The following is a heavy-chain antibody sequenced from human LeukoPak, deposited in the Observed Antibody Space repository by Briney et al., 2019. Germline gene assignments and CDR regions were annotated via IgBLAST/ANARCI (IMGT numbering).Heavy chain of an antibody. J-gene: IGHJ5*02. V-gene: IGHV4-59*08. D-gene: IGHD5-12*01. CDR3: ARHVIYSGVYSYWFDP. CDR1: GGSITTYY. Sequence: PSETLSLTCTVSGGSITTYYWSWIRQPPGKGLEWIAFIYYGGSTNYNPSLKSRVAISLDTSKNQFSLRLTSVTAADTAVYYCARHVIYSGVYSYWFDPWGLGTLVTVSP. CDR2: IYYGGST.